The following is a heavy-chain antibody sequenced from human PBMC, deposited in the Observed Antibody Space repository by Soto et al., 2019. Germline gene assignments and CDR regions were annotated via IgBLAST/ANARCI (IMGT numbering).Heavy chain of an antibody. Sequence: ASVRVSCKASGYTFSSYAMHWVRQAPGQRLEWMGWINAGYGNTKSSQKFQDRVTISRDTSASTAYMELTSLRSEDTAVYYCARDTGDGTFDFWGQGTLVTVSS. CDR3: ARDTGDGTFDF. J-gene: IGHJ4*02. V-gene: IGHV1-3*01. CDR1: GYTFSSYA. CDR2: INAGYGNT. D-gene: IGHD7-27*01.